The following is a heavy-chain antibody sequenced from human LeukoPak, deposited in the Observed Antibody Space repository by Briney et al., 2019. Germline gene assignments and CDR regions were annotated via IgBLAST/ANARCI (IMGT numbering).Heavy chain of an antibody. Sequence: GESLKISCKGSGYRFTNYWIGWVRQAPGKGLEWVSYISSSGSTIYYADSVKGRFTISRDNAKNSLYLQMNSLRAEDTAVYYCAELGITMIGGVWGKGTTVTISS. V-gene: IGHV3-11*04. J-gene: IGHJ6*04. D-gene: IGHD3-10*02. CDR2: ISSSGSTI. CDR3: AELGITMIGGV. CDR1: GYRFTNYW.